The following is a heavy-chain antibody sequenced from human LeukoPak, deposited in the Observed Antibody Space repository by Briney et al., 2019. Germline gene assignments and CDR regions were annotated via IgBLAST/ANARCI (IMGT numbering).Heavy chain of an antibody. D-gene: IGHD3-10*01. Sequence: GGSLRLSCAASGFTFSSYSMNWVRQAPGKGLEWVSSITSSSSYIYYADSVKGRFTISRDNSKNTLYLQMNSLRAEDTAVYYCARDRGSFFDYWGQGTLVTVSS. CDR3: ARDRGSFFDY. CDR2: ITSSSSYI. V-gene: IGHV3-21*01. CDR1: GFTFSSYS. J-gene: IGHJ4*02.